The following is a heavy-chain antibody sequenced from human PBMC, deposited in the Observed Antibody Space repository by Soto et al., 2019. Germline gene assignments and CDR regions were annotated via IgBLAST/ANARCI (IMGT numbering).Heavy chain of an antibody. CDR3: ARGGKLPKYNWFDP. CDR1: GGSISSYY. Sequence: SETLSLTCTVSGGSISSYYWSWIRQPPGKGLEWIGYIYYSGSTNYNPSLKSRVTISVDTSKNQFSLKLSSVTAADTAVYYCARGGKLPKYNWFDPWGQGTLVTVSS. J-gene: IGHJ5*02. CDR2: IYYSGST. D-gene: IGHD1-1*01. V-gene: IGHV4-59*01.